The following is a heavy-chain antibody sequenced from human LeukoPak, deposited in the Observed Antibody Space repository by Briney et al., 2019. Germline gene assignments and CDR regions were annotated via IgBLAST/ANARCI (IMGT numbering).Heavy chain of an antibody. CDR2: ISSSSSYI. J-gene: IGHJ4*02. Sequence: GGSLRLSCAASGFTFSSYSMNWVRQAPGKGLEWVSSISSSSSYIYYADSVKGRFTISRDNAKNSLYLQMNSLRAEDTAVYYCARDLQEMATITGYWGQGTLVTVSS. CDR3: ARDLQEMATITGY. D-gene: IGHD5-24*01. CDR1: GFTFSSYS. V-gene: IGHV3-21*01.